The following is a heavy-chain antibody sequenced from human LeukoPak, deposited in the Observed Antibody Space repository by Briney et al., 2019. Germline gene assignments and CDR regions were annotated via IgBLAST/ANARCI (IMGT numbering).Heavy chain of an antibody. CDR1: GYTFTSYD. D-gene: IGHD2-2*03. CDR3: ARSGYCTGPSCLSRRFDS. CDR2: INPNSGNT. J-gene: IGHJ4*02. Sequence: ASVRVSCTASGYTFTSYDINWVRQAAGQGLEWMGGINPNSGNTGYAQQFQGRVTITSNTSTSTAYMELSSLRSEDTAVYYCARSGYCTGPSCLSRRFDSWGQGTLVTVSS. V-gene: IGHV1-8*01.